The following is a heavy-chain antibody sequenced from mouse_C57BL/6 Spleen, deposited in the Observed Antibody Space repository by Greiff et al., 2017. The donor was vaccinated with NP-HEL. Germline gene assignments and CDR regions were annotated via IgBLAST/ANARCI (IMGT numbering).Heavy chain of an antibody. CDR1: GYTFTDYN. D-gene: IGHD2-5*01. Sequence: EVQLQQSGPELVKPGASVKMSCKASGYTFTDYNMHWVKQSHGKSLEWIGYINPNNGGTSYNQKFKGKATLTVNKSSSTAYMELRSLTSEDSAVYYCARKGTYSNYGFAYWGQGTLVTVSA. CDR3: ARKGTYSNYGFAY. J-gene: IGHJ3*01. CDR2: INPNNGGT. V-gene: IGHV1-22*01.